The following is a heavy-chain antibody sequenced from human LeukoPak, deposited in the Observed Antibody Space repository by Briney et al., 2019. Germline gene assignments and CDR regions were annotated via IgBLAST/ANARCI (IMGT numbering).Heavy chain of an antibody. D-gene: IGHD4-17*01. CDR3: AKDADYGDYWHYYYMDV. CDR2: ISSSGSTI. V-gene: IGHV3-48*01. Sequence: SGGSLRLSCAASGFTFSSYAMHWVRQAPGKGLEWISYISSSGSTIYYADSVKGRFTISRDNSKNTLYLQMNSLRAEDTAVYYCAKDADYGDYWHYYYMDVWGKGTTVTISS. CDR1: GFTFSSYA. J-gene: IGHJ6*03.